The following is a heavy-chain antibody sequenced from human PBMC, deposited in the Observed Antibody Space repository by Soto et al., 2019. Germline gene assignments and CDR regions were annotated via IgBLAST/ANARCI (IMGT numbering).Heavy chain of an antibody. D-gene: IGHD2-2*01. CDR3: ARDSAAARYYCYGVDV. J-gene: IGHJ6*02. CDR2: IYYSGST. CDR1: GGSIRSDDYY. Sequence: PSDPLSRPCFASGGSIRSDDYYWRWIPQPPGKGLEWRGYIYYSGSTYYTTSLKSRVTISVDTSKNQFYMKLSPVTAADTAVYYCARDSAAARYYCYGVDVWAQGTTVTSP. V-gene: IGHV4-30-4*02.